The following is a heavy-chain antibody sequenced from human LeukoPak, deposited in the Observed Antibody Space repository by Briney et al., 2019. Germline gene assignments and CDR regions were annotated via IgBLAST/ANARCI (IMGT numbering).Heavy chain of an antibody. CDR3: ARGNYDSYYGMDV. CDR1: GGSISSYY. J-gene: IGHJ6*02. CDR2: IYYSGST. V-gene: IGHV4-59*08. Sequence: SETLSLTCTVSGGSISSYYWSWIRQPPGKGLEWIGYIYYSGSTNYNPSLKSRVTISVDTSKNQFSLKLSSVTAADTAVYYCARGNYDSYYGMDVWGQGTTVTVSS.